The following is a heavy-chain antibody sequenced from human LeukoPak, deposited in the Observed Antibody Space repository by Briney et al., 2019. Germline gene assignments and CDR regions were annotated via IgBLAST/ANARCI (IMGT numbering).Heavy chain of an antibody. D-gene: IGHD3-22*01. J-gene: IGHJ4*02. CDR3: AKRGVVIRVILVGFHKEAYYFDS. V-gene: IGHV3-23*01. CDR1: GFAFSRFA. Sequence: GGSLRLSCVASGFAFSRFAMNWVRQAPGKGLEWVSIVSGSGGITNSADSVKGRFTISRDNSKNTVYLEMNSLRAEDTAVYFCAKRGVVIRVILVGFHKEAYYFDSWGQGALVTVSS. CDR2: VSGSGGIT.